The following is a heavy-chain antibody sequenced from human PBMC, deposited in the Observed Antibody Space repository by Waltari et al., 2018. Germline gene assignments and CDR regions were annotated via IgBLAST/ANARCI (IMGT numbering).Heavy chain of an antibody. J-gene: IGHJ3*02. D-gene: IGHD3-22*01. V-gene: IGHV3-11*06. CDR3: ARAGSSGSDAFDI. CDR1: GLTFSDYY. Sequence: QVQLVESGGGLVKPGGSLRRYCAASGLTFSDYYMIWIRPAPGKGLEWVSYISSSSSYTNYADSVKGRFTISRDNAKNSLYLQMNSLRAEDTAVYYCARAGSSGSDAFDIWGQGTMVTVSS. CDR2: ISSSSSYT.